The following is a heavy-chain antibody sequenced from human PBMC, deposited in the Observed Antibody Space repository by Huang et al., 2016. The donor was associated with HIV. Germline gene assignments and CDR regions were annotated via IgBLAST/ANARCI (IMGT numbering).Heavy chain of an antibody. CDR1: GFTFRNDW. CDR3: ATDAVNWGGCGAFDI. Sequence: EVQLLESGGGLVKPGGSVRLSCAASGFTFRNDWMSWVRQAPGKALEWGGRIKSKMEGETTDYAAPVKGRFTISRDDPKNTLYLQMNSLKSEDTAVYYCATDAVNWGGCGAFDIWGQGTMVTVSS. CDR2: IKSKMEGETT. J-gene: IGHJ3*02. V-gene: IGHV3-15*01. D-gene: IGHD7-27*01.